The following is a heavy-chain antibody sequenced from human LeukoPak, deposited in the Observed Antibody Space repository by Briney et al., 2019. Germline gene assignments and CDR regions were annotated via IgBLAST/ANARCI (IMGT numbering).Heavy chain of an antibody. V-gene: IGHV1-69*02. D-gene: IGHD2-8*01. J-gene: IGHJ5*02. CDR1: GGTFSSYT. CDR3: ARGVRGVNGATVWFDP. CDR2: IIPILGIA. Sequence: SVKVSCKASGGTFSSYTISWVRQAPGQGLEWMGRIIPILGIANYAQKSQGRVTITADRSTGTAYMELSSLRSEDTAVYYCARGVRGVNGATVWFDPWGQGTLVTVSS.